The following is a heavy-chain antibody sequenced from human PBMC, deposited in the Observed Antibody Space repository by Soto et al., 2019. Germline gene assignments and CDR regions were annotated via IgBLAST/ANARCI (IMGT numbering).Heavy chain of an antibody. CDR2: ISAYNGNT. CDR1: GYTFTSYG. CDR3: VRDGWFGELFPPNWFDP. D-gene: IGHD3-10*01. J-gene: IGHJ5*02. Sequence: ASVKVSCKASGYTFTSYGISWVRQAPGQGLEWMGWISAYNGNTNYAQKLQGRVTMTTDTSTSTAYMELRSLRSDDTAVYYCVRDGWFGELFPPNWFDPWGQGTLVTVSS. V-gene: IGHV1-18*01.